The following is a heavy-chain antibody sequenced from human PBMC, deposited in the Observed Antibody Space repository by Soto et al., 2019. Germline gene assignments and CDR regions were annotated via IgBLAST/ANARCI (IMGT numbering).Heavy chain of an antibody. D-gene: IGHD3-16*02. J-gene: IGHJ3*02. CDR1: GFTFSSYG. Sequence: PGGSLRLSCAASGFTFSSYGMHWVRQAPGKGLEWVAVISYDGSNKYYADSVKGRFTISRDNSKNTLYLQMNSLRAEDTAVYYCAKVGSIMITFGGVIGDHAFDIWGQGTMVTVSS. CDR3: AKVGSIMITFGGVIGDHAFDI. V-gene: IGHV3-30*18. CDR2: ISYDGSNK.